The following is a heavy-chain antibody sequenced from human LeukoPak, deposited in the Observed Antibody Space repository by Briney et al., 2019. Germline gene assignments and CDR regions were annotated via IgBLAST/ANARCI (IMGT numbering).Heavy chain of an antibody. D-gene: IGHD5-18*01. CDR1: GFTFSSYA. J-gene: IGHJ4*02. CDR3: AKLGGYSYGQRRTVNQY. Sequence: GGSLRLSCAASGFTFSSYAMGWVRQAPGKGLEWVSAISGSGGSTYYADSVKGRFTISRDNSKNTLYLQMNSLRAEDTAVYYCAKLGGYSYGQRRTVNQYWGQGTLVTVSS. V-gene: IGHV3-23*01. CDR2: ISGSGGST.